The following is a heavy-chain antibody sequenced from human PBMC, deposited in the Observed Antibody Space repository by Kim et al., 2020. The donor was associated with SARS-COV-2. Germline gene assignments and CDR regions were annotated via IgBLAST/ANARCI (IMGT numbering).Heavy chain of an antibody. D-gene: IGHD3-3*01. J-gene: IGHJ4*02. V-gene: IGHV3-23*01. Sequence: GGSLRLSCAASGFTFSSYAMSWVRQAPGKGLEWVSAISGSGGSTYYADSVKGRFTISRDNSKNTLYLQMNSLRAEDTAVYYCAKEEGFLEWLLIPNENFDYWGQGTLVTVSS. CDR1: GFTFSSYA. CDR3: AKEEGFLEWLLIPNENFDY. CDR2: ISGSGGST.